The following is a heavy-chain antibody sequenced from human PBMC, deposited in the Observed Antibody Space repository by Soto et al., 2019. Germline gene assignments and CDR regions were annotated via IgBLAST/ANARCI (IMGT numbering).Heavy chain of an antibody. CDR2: IYYSGTT. J-gene: IGHJ6*02. D-gene: IGHD5-18*01. CDR1: GGSVSSGSYY. Sequence: PSETLSLTCTVSGGSVSSGSYYWTWIRQPPGKGLEWLGYIYYSGTTNYNPPLKSRITISVDTSGNQFSLKLSSVTAADTAVYFCARTYCTNTACQAHGIDVWGQGTTVTVSS. CDR3: ARTYCTNTACQAHGIDV. V-gene: IGHV4-61*01.